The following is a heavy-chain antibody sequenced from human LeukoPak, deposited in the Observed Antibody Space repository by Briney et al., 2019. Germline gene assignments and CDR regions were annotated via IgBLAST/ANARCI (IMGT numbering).Heavy chain of an antibody. V-gene: IGHV3-23*01. Sequence: PGGPLRLSCAASGFTFSSYAMSWVRQAPGKGLEWVSATSGSGGSTYYADSVKGRFTISRDNSKNTLYLQMNSLRAEDTAVYYCAKLGGVWFGELDYWGQGTLVTVSS. D-gene: IGHD3-10*01. CDR2: TSGSGGST. CDR3: AKLGGVWFGELDY. CDR1: GFTFSSYA. J-gene: IGHJ4*02.